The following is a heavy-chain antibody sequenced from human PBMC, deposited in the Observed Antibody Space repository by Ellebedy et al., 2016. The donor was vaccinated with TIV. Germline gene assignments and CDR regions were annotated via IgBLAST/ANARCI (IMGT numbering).Heavy chain of an antibody. J-gene: IGHJ4*02. CDR1: GFFFSDYC. CDR2: IKQDGSEK. V-gene: IGHV3-7*01. Sequence: GESLKISCSASGFFFSDYCMNWVRQAPGKGLEWVANIKQDGSEKKYVDSVKGRFTISRDNAKNSLYLQMNSLRAEDTAVYYCARTTMLRGVIISPIILFDYWGQGTLVTVSS. CDR3: ARTTMLRGVIISPIILFDY. D-gene: IGHD3-10*01.